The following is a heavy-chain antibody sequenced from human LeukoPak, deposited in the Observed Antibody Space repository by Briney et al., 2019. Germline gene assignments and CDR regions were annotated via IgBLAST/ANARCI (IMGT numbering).Heavy chain of an antibody. V-gene: IGHV3-11*01. D-gene: IGHD3-22*01. CDR2: ISSSGSTI. Sequence: PGGSLRLSCAASGFTFSDYYMSWIRQAPGKGLEWVSYISSSGSTIYYADSVKGRFTISRDNAKNSLYLQMNSLRAEDTAVYYCARDLNYDSSVAEYWGQGTLATVSS. CDR3: ARDLNYDSSVAEY. CDR1: GFTFSDYY. J-gene: IGHJ4*02.